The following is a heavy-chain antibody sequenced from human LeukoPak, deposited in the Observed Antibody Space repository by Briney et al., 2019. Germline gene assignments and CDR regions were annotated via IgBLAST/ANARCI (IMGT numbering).Heavy chain of an antibody. V-gene: IGHV3-21*01. J-gene: IGHJ4*02. CDR1: GFTFSSYS. Sequence: GRSLRLSCAASGFTFSSYSMNWVRQAPGKGLEWVSSISSSSGYIYYADSVKGRFTISRDNAKNSLYLQMNSLRAGDTAVCYCARDALTYYYDSSGYYRNDYWGQGTLVTVSS. CDR2: ISSSSGYI. CDR3: ARDALTYYYDSSGYYRNDY. D-gene: IGHD3-22*01.